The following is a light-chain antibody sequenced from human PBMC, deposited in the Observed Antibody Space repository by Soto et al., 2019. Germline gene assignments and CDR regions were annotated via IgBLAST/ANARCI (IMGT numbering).Light chain of an antibody. Sequence: EVVLTQSPGALSLSPGERATLSSRASQSISSSFIAWYQQKPGQAPRLLISGASGRATGIPDRFSASGSGTDFTLTIRGLEPEDFAVYYCQQYDSSPETFGQGTKVDNK. CDR3: QQYDSSPET. V-gene: IGKV3-20*01. J-gene: IGKJ1*01. CDR2: GAS. CDR1: QSISSSF.